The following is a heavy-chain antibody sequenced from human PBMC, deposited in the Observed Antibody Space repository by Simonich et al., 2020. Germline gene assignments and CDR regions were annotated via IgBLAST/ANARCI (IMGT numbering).Heavy chain of an antibody. V-gene: IGHV4-59*01. CDR1: GGPISSYY. D-gene: IGHD2-15*01. CDR3: ARGGLYFDY. J-gene: IGHJ4*02. CDR2: IYYSGRT. Sequence: QVQLQESGPGLVKPSETLSLTCTVSGGPISSYYWSWIRQPPGKGLGWIVYIYYSGRTNYNQSLKSRVTISVDTSKNQVSLKLSAVTAADTAVYYCARGGLYFDYWGQGTLVTVSS.